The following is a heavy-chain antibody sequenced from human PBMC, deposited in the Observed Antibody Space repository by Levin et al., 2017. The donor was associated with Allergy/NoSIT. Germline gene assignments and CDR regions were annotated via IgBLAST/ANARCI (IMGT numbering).Heavy chain of an antibody. Sequence: GESLKISCKASGYTFTGYYMHWVRQAPGQGLEWMGWINPNSGGTNYAQKFQGRVTMTRDTSISTAYMELSRLRSDDTAVYYCARVSPYCSSTSCRNWFDPWGQGTLVTVSS. V-gene: IGHV1-2*02. J-gene: IGHJ5*02. CDR2: INPNSGGT. CDR3: ARVSPYCSSTSCRNWFDP. D-gene: IGHD2-2*01. CDR1: GYTFTGYY.